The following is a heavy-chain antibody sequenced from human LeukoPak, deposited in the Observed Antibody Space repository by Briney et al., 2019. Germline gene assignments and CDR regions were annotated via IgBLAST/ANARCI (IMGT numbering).Heavy chain of an antibody. J-gene: IGHJ4*02. V-gene: IGHV1-46*01. CDR1: GYTLTELS. D-gene: IGHD5-12*01. Sequence: ASVKVSCKVSGYTLTELSMHWVRQAPGQGLEWMGIINPSGGSTSYAQKFQGRVTMTRDTSTSTVYMELSSLRSEDTAVYYCARGDTKQWLRFWGQGTLVTVSS. CDR3: ARGDTKQWLRF. CDR2: INPSGGST.